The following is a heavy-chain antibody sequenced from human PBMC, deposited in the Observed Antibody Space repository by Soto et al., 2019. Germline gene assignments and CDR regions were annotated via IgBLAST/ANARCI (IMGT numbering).Heavy chain of an antibody. CDR2: ISYDGRNK. CDR3: VRVYYDSSGYSHDDAFDI. Sequence: QVQLVESGGGVVLPGRSLRLSRAASGFTFSSYGMHWVRQAPGKGLEWVAVISYDGRNKYYAESVKGRFTISRDNSKNTLYLQMNSLRVEDTAVYYCVRVYYDSSGYSHDDAFDIWGQGTMVTVSS. V-gene: IGHV3-30*03. CDR1: GFTFSSYG. D-gene: IGHD3-22*01. J-gene: IGHJ3*02.